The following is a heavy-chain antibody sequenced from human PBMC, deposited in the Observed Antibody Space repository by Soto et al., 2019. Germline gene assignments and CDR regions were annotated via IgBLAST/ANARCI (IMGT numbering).Heavy chain of an antibody. D-gene: IGHD1-1*01. J-gene: IGHJ4*02. CDR2: ISAHNGIT. CDR1: GYDFTTYG. Sequence: QVHLVQSGAEVKKPGASVKVSCKGSGYDFTTYGITWVRQAPGQGLEGMAWISAHNGITDYAQKLQGRVTVTRDTSTSTAYMELRSLRSDDTAVYYCARVRYGDYWGQGALVTVSS. CDR3: ARVRYGDY. V-gene: IGHV1-18*01.